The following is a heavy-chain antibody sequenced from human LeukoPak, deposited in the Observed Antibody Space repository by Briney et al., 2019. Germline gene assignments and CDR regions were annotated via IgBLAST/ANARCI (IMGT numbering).Heavy chain of an antibody. Sequence: ASVKVSCKASGYTFTSYGISWVRQAPGQGLEWMGWISAYNGNTNYAQKLQGRVTMTTDTSTSTAYMELRSLRSDDTAVYYCARFTYYYDSSGWGALDYWGQGTLVTVSS. V-gene: IGHV1-18*01. J-gene: IGHJ4*02. D-gene: IGHD3-22*01. CDR3: ARFTYYYDSSGWGALDY. CDR2: ISAYNGNT. CDR1: GYTFTSYG.